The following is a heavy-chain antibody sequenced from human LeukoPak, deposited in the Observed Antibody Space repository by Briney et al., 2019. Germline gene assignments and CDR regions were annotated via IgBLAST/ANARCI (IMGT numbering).Heavy chain of an antibody. CDR1: GFTFSSYS. V-gene: IGHV3-21*01. CDR3: ARGDFSSGLDY. D-gene: IGHD6-19*01. CDR2: ISSGSTYI. Sequence: PGGSLRLSCAASGFTFSSYSMNWVRQPPGKGLEWVSFISSGSTYIYYADSLKGRFTISRDNAKNSLYLQMSSLRAEDTSVYYCARGDFSSGLDYWGQGTLVTVSS. J-gene: IGHJ4*02.